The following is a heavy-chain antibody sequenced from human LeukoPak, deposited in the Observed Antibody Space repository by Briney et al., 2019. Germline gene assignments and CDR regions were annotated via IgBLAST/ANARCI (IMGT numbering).Heavy chain of an antibody. J-gene: IGHJ4*02. Sequence: GGSLRLSCAASGFTFTNAWMRWVRQAPGKGLEWVDRIKSKTDDRTTDYAAPVEGRFTISRNDSNATLYPQMNSLTTEETAVYYCTTALIVYCSSSSCYAGDFWGQGSLVIVSS. CDR3: TTALIVYCSSSSCYAGDF. V-gene: IGHV3-15*01. CDR1: GFTFTNAW. CDR2: IKSKTDDRTT. D-gene: IGHD2-2*01.